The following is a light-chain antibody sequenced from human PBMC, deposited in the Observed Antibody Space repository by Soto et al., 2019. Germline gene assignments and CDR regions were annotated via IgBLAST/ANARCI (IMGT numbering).Light chain of an antibody. Sequence: QSALTQPASVSGSPGQSITISCTGGSSDIGGYNYVSWFQQHPGKVPKLMIYEVTNRPSGVSNRFSGSKSGSTASLTISGLQAEDEADYYCRSYTSSNTLVFGTGTKLTVL. J-gene: IGLJ1*01. CDR3: RSYTSSNTLV. V-gene: IGLV2-14*01. CDR1: SSDIGGYNY. CDR2: EVT.